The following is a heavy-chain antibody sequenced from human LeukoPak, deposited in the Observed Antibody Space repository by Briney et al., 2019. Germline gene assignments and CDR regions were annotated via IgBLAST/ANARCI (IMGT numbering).Heavy chain of an antibody. Sequence: GGSLRLSCAASGFTFSSYAMSWVRQAPGKGLEWVSAISGSGGSTYYADSVKGRFTISRVNSKNTLYLQMNSLRAEDTAVYYCAKSYFDPTYYFDYWGQGTLVTVSS. CDR3: AKSYFDPTYYFDY. CDR1: GFTFSSYA. D-gene: IGHD3-9*01. V-gene: IGHV3-23*01. CDR2: ISGSGGST. J-gene: IGHJ4*02.